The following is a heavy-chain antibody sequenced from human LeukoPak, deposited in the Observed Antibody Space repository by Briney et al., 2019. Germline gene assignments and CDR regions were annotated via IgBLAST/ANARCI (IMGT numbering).Heavy chain of an antibody. V-gene: IGHV1-2*06. CDR2: INPNSGGT. Sequence: GASVKVSCKASGYTFSDYYIHWVRQAPGQGLEWMGRINPNSGGTNYQGRVTMTRDTSISTAYMELSRLRSDDTALYYCARAGVWDYSDTSGYHNGAFDIWGQGTMVTVSS. J-gene: IGHJ3*02. CDR1: GYTFSDYY. CDR3: ARAGVWDYSDTSGYHNGAFDI. D-gene: IGHD3-22*01.